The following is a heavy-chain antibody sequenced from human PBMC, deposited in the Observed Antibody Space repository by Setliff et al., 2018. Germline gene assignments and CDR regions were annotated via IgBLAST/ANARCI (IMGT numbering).Heavy chain of an antibody. CDR3: ARGGTYRYFDY. CDR1: GGSISSSDFY. J-gene: IGHJ4*02. V-gene: IGHV4-39*01. Sequence: SETLSLTCTVSGGSISSSDFYWGWIRQPPGKGLEWIGSIYYSGTTYYNPSLKSPVTISIDTSKNQFSLKLSSVTAADTAVYYCARGGTYRYFDYWSQGALVTVSS. CDR2: IYYSGTT.